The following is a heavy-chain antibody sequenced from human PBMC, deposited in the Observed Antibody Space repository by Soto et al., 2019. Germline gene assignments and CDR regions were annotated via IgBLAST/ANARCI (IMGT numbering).Heavy chain of an antibody. J-gene: IGHJ2*01. V-gene: IGHV3-21*01. CDR1: GFTFSSYS. CDR3: ARAGAIVVVVAAAFDL. Sequence: EVQLVESGGGLVKPGGSLRLSCAASGFTFSSYSMNWVRQAPGKGLEWVSSISSSSSYIYYADSVKGRFTISRDNAKNSLYLQMNSLRAEDTAVYYCARAGAIVVVVAAAFDLWGRGTLVTVSS. D-gene: IGHD2-15*01. CDR2: ISSSSSYI.